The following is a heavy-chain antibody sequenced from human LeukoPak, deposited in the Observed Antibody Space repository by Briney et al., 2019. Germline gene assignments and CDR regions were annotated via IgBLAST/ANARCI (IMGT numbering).Heavy chain of an antibody. J-gene: IGHJ4*02. V-gene: IGHV3-48*02. D-gene: IGHD3-22*01. CDR3: ARGPGSPFVRDYYDSSGYSDLFDY. CDR2: ISSSSSTI. CDR1: GFTFSSYS. Sequence: GGSLRLSCAASGFTFSSYSMSWVRQAPGKGLEWVSYISSSSSTIYYADSVKGRFTISRDNAKNSLYLQMNSLRDEDTAVYYCARGPGSPFVRDYYDSSGYSDLFDYWGQGTLVTVSS.